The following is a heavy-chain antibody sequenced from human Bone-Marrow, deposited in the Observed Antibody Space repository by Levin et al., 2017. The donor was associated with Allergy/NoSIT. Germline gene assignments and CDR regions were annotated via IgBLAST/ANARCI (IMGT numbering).Heavy chain of an antibody. J-gene: IGHJ4*02. CDR2: IYYSGST. CDR1: GGSISSYY. D-gene: IGHD3-10*01. Sequence: SETLSLTCTVSGGSISSYYWSWIRQPPGKGLEWIGYIYYSGSTNYNPSLKSRVTISVDTSKNQFSLKLSSVTAADTAVYYCARVAFLRSWFGEMMLDYWGQGTLVTVSS. V-gene: IGHV4-59*01. CDR3: ARVAFLRSWFGEMMLDY.